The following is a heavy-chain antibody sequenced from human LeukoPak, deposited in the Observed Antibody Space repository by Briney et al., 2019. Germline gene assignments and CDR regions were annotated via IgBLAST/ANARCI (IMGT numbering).Heavy chain of an antibody. D-gene: IGHD3-3*01. V-gene: IGHV4-38-2*02. J-gene: IGHJ4*02. CDR1: GYSISSGFY. CDR2: IFHSGST. CDR3: AKMDDFWSGQDY. Sequence: SETLSLTCSVSGYSISSGFYWGWIRQPPGKGLEWIGSIFHSGSTYYNPFLKSRVTISVGTSKNHFSLKLSSVTAADTAVYYCAKMDDFWSGQDYWGQGTLVTVSS.